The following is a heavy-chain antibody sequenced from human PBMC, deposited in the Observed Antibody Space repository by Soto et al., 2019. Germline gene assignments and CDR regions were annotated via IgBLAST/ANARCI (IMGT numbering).Heavy chain of an antibody. CDR3: VRHSGVCFDT. D-gene: IGHD2-8*02. V-gene: IGHV4-4*02. CDR1: SGSISSGTW. CDR2: VADTGST. Sequence: QVQLQESGPGLVKPSGTISLTCVVSSGSISSGTWWSWVRQPPGKGLEWIGQVADTGSTIYNPSLRSRVTLSIDTSTSQFSLSLSAVTPADTALYYCVRHSGVCFDTWGQGTLVTVSA. J-gene: IGHJ4*02.